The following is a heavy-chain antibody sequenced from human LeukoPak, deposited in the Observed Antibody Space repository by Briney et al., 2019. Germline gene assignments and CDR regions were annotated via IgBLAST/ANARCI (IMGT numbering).Heavy chain of an antibody. Sequence: GASVKVSCKASGYTFTSYYMHWVRQAPGQGLEWMGWINPNSGGTNYAQKFQGRVTMTRDTSISTAYMELSRLRSDDTAVYYCARLAARHDAFDIWGQGTMVTVSS. D-gene: IGHD6-6*01. V-gene: IGHV1-2*02. CDR1: GYTFTSYY. J-gene: IGHJ3*02. CDR2: INPNSGGT. CDR3: ARLAARHDAFDI.